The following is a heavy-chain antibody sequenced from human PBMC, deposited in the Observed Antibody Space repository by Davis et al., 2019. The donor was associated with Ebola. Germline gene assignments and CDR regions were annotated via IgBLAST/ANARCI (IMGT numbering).Heavy chain of an antibody. J-gene: IGHJ4*02. CDR2: ISSSSSYI. CDR1: GFTFSSYS. CDR3: ARDSRDYEGFDY. D-gene: IGHD4-17*01. Sequence: PGGSLRLSCAASGFTFSSYSMNWVRQAPGKGLEWVSSISSSSSYIYYADSVKGRFTISRDNAKNSLYLQMNSLRAEDTAVYYCARDSRDYEGFDYWGQGTLVTVSS. V-gene: IGHV3-21*01.